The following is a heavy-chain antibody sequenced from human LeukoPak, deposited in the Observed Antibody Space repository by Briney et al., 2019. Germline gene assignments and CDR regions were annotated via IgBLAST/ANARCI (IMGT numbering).Heavy chain of an antibody. CDR3: ARGAIASPNGAFDI. V-gene: IGHV3-30-3*01. D-gene: IGHD2-8*01. J-gene: IGHJ3*02. Sequence: GRSLRLSCAASGFTFSSYAMHWVRQAPGKGLEWVAVISYDGSNKYYADSVKGRFTISRDNSKNTLYLQMNSLRAEDTAVYYCARGAIASPNGAFDIWGQGTMVTVSS. CDR1: GFTFSSYA. CDR2: ISYDGSNK.